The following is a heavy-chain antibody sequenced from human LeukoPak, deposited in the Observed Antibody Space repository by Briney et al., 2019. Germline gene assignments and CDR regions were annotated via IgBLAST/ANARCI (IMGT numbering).Heavy chain of an antibody. CDR1: GYTFTGYY. D-gene: IGHD2-15*01. CDR2: INPNSGGT. CDR3: AXXXVFHTQGIDS. J-gene: IGHJ4*02. V-gene: IGHV1-2*02. Sequence: ASVKVSCKASGYTFTGYYMHWVRQAPGQGLEWMGWINPNSGGTNYAQKFQGRVTMTRDTSITTAYIELSRLRSDDTAVYYCAXXXVFHTQGIDSWGQGTLITVSS.